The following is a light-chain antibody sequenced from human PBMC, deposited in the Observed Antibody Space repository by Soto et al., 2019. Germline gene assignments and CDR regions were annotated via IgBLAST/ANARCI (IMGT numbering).Light chain of an antibody. CDR3: QQYVDSRT. J-gene: IGKJ1*01. CDR2: GAS. CDR1: QSVSSSY. V-gene: IGKV3-20*01. Sequence: IVLTPSPGTLSFSPLERSTLYFRASQSVSSSYLAWYQQKPGQAPRLLIYGASSRATGIPDRFSGSGSGTDFTLTISRLEPEDFAVYYCQQYVDSRTFGQGTKVDNK.